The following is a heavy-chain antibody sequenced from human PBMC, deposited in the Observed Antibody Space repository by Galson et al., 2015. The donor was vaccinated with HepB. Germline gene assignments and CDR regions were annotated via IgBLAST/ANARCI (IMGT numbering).Heavy chain of an antibody. CDR2: MNPNSGNT. D-gene: IGHD6-6*01. Sequence: SVKVSCKASGYTFTSYDINWVRQATGRGLEWMGWMNPNSGNTGYAQKFQGRVTMTRNTSISTAYMELSSLRSEDTAVYYCARARPKYYYYGMDVWGQGTTVTVSS. CDR3: ARARPKYYYYGMDV. CDR1: GYTFTSYD. J-gene: IGHJ6*02. V-gene: IGHV1-8*01.